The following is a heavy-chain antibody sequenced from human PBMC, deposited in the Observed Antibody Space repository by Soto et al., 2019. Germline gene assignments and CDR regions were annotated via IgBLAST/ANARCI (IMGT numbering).Heavy chain of an antibody. CDR2: IIPSFNRP. V-gene: IGHV1-69*01. J-gene: IGHJ4*02. CDR1: GGTFSSFV. CDR3: ATSKVGSSFGSPFDF. D-gene: IGHD3-3*01. Sequence: QVQLVQSGAEVQKPGSSVKVSCKASGGTFSSFVISWVRQAPGQGPEWMGGIIPSFNRPNYAQKFQGRVTITADESTTTSYMELSSLRSGDTAVYYCATSKVGSSFGSPFDFWGQGTLVTVSS.